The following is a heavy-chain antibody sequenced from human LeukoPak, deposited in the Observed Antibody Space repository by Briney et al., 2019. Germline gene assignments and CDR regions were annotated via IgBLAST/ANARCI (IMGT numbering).Heavy chain of an antibody. CDR2: ISGSGGST. V-gene: IGHV3-23*01. CDR3: AKDLVVGALDY. CDR1: GFTFSSYA. Sequence: GGSLRLSCAASGFTFSSYAMTWIRQAPGKGPEWVSSISGSGGSTYYADSVKGRFTISRDNSRNMLFLQMNSLRADDTAVYYCAKDLVVGALDYWGQGTLVTVSS. J-gene: IGHJ4*02. D-gene: IGHD1-26*01.